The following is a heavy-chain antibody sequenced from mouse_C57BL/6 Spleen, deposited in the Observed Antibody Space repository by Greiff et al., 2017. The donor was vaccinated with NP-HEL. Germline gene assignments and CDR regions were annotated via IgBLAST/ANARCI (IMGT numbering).Heavy chain of an antibody. D-gene: IGHD1-1*01. V-gene: IGHV2-9*01. Sequence: VMLVEPGPGLVAPSQSLSITCTVSGFSLTSYGVDWVRQPPGKGLEWLGVIWGGGSTNYNSALMSRLSISKDNSKSQVFLKMNSLQTDDTAMYYCAKRDYGSHYAMDYWGQGTSVTVSS. J-gene: IGHJ4*01. CDR3: AKRDYGSHYAMDY. CDR2: IWGGGST. CDR1: GFSLTSYG.